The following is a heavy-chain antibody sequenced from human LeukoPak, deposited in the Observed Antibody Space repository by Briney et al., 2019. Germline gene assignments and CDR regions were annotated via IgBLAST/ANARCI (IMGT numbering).Heavy chain of an antibody. D-gene: IGHD4/OR15-4a*01. J-gene: IGHJ4*02. V-gene: IGHV3-53*01. CDR2: IYSDNT. CDR1: GFTVSSNS. Sequence: GGSLRLSCTVSGFTVSSNSMSWVRQAPGKGLEWVSFIYSDNTHYSDSVKGRFTISRDNSKNTLYLQMNSLRAEDTAVYYCARRGGAYSHPYDYWGQGTLVTVSS. CDR3: ARRGGAYSHPYDY.